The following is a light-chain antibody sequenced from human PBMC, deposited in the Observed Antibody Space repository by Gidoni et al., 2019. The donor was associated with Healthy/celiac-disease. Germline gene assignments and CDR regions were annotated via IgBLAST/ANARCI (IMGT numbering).Light chain of an antibody. J-gene: IGKJ1*01. CDR2: DAS. CDR3: QQRSNWPGT. V-gene: IGKV3-11*01. CDR1: QSVSSY. Sequence: DIVLTQSPATLSLSPGERATLSCRASQSVSSYLAWYQQKPGQAPRLLIYDASNRATGIPARFSGSGSGTDFTLTISSLEPEDFAVYYCQQRSNWPGTCXQXTKVEIK.